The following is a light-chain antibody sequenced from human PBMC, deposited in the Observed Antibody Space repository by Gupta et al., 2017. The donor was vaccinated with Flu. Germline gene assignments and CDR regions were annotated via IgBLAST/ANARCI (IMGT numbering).Light chain of an antibody. Sequence: QSVLPQPPSASGTPGQSVTISCSGSDSNIGGNYVYWYQQLPGPAPKLLIYMNNQRPSAAPARFSGSKSGTSASLAISGVRAGGGADYYCAAWDDSLSGWVFGGGTKMTVL. J-gene: IGLJ3*02. CDR1: DSNIGGNY. CDR2: MNN. CDR3: AAWDDSLSGWV. V-gene: IGLV1-47*01.